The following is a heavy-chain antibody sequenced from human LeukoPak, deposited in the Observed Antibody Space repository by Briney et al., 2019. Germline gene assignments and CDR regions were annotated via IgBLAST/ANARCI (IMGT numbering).Heavy chain of an antibody. CDR2: ISGSGGST. D-gene: IGHD3-10*01. Sequence: GGSLRLSCAASGFTFSSYAMSWVRQAPGKGLEWVSAISGSGGSTYYADSVKGRFTISRDNSKNTLYLQMNSLRAEDTAVYYCARDRGSTYYYGSGSTRKVQDAFDIWGQGTLVTVSS. CDR3: ARDRGSTYYYGSGSTRKVQDAFDI. J-gene: IGHJ4*02. CDR1: GFTFSSYA. V-gene: IGHV3-23*01.